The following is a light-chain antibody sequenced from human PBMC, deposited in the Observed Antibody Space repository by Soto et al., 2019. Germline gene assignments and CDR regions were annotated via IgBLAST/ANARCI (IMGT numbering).Light chain of an antibody. CDR3: AAWDDSLNGLVV. Sequence: QSVLNQPPSASGTPGQRVTISCSGSSSNIGSNTVNWYQQLPGTAPKLLIYSNNQRPSGVPDRFSGSKSGTSASLAISGLQSEDEADYYCAAWDDSLNGLVVFGGGTKLTVL. CDR1: SSNIGSNT. CDR2: SNN. V-gene: IGLV1-44*01. J-gene: IGLJ2*01.